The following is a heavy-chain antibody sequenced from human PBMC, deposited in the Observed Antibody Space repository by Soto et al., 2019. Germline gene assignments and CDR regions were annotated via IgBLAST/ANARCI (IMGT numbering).Heavy chain of an antibody. Sequence: PSETLSLTCVVSGTSMSSTFWWTWVRQSPKKGLEWIGEIYHSGITKYNPSLKSRVTISVDKSKNQFSLKLNSMTAADTAVYYCARHNYGSGSTYFDYWGQGTLVTVSS. J-gene: IGHJ4*02. V-gene: IGHV4-4*02. D-gene: IGHD3-10*01. CDR3: ARHNYGSGSTYFDY. CDR2: IYHSGIT. CDR1: GTSMSSTFW.